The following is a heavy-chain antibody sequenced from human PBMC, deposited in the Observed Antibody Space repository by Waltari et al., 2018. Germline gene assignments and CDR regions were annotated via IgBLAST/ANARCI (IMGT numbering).Heavy chain of an antibody. Sequence: QLQLQESGPGLVKPSETLSLTCPVSGAPISSGPSYWGWIRQPPEKGLEWIGSFHHGGNTFYNPSLKSRVTISVDRSSNQFSLKLYSLTAADTAVYYCARHGGESYGYLWVDPWGQGTLVTVSS. D-gene: IGHD5-18*01. CDR3: ARHGGESYGYLWVDP. CDR1: GAPISSGPSY. J-gene: IGHJ5*02. CDR2: FHHGGNT. V-gene: IGHV4-39*01.